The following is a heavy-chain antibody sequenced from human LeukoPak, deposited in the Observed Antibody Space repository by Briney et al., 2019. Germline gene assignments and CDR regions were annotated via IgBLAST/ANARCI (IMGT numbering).Heavy chain of an antibody. CDR2: IIPIFGTA. Sequence: GSSVKVSCKASGGTFSSYAISWVRQAPGQGLEWMGGIIPIFGTANYAQKFQGRVTITADESTSTAYMELSSLRSEGTAVYYCARERSSQGYFDFWGQGTLVTVSS. CDR3: ARERSSQGYFDF. V-gene: IGHV1-69*01. CDR1: GGTFSSYA. D-gene: IGHD6-6*01. J-gene: IGHJ4*02.